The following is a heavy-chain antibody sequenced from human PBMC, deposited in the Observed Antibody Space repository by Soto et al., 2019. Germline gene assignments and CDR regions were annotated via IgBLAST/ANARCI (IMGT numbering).Heavy chain of an antibody. J-gene: IGHJ6*02. CDR1: GYTFTSYG. D-gene: IGHD3-22*01. Sequence: ASVKVSCKASGYTFTSYGISWVRQAPGQGLEWMGWISAYNGNTNYAQKLQGRVTMTTDTSTSTAYMELRSLRSDDTAVYYCARALADSTTYYYYGMDGRGQGTTVTVSS. CDR2: ISAYNGNT. V-gene: IGHV1-18*01. CDR3: ARALADSTTYYYYGMDG.